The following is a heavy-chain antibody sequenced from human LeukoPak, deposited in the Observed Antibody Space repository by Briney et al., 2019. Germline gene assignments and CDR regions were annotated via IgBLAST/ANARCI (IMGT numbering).Heavy chain of an antibody. CDR1: GDSISSSGNF. CDR2: IYYSEIT. D-gene: IGHD6-19*01. V-gene: IGHV4-39*07. J-gene: IGHJ5*02. Sequence: SETLSLTCTVTGDSISSSGNFWAWIRQPPGKGLEWIGNIYYSEITYSNPSLKSRLTISVDTSKHQFSLSLSSVTAADTAVYYCARTVLAVAGTELGWFDPWGPGTLVTVSS. CDR3: ARTVLAVAGTELGWFDP.